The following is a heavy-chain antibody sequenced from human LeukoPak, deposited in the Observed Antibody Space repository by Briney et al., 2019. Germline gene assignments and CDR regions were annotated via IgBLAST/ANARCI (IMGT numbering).Heavy chain of an antibody. D-gene: IGHD6-6*01. CDR3: ARDLGVPYSSSSTGYYYGMDV. J-gene: IGHJ6*02. V-gene: IGHV1-2*06. CDR1: GYTFTSYY. Sequence: GASVKVSCKASGYTFTSYYMHWVRQAPGQGLEWMGRINPNSGGTNYAQKFQGRVTMTRDTSISTAYMELSRLRSDDTAVYYCARDLGVPYSSSSTGYYYGMDVWGQGTTVTVSS. CDR2: INPNSGGT.